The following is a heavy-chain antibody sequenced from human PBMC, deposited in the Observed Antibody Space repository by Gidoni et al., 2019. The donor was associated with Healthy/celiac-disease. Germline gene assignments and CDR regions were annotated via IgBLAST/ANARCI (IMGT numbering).Heavy chain of an antibody. Sequence: EVQLVESGGGLVQQGRSLRLSCPASGFTFGDYAMRWFRQAPGKGLEWVGFMRSKAYGGTTEYAASVKGRFTISRDDSKSIAYLQMNSMKTEDTAVYYCTCPDPDLRYFDWLPLGDYWGQGTLVTVSS. CDR3: TCPDPDLRYFDWLPLGDY. D-gene: IGHD3-9*01. V-gene: IGHV3-49*03. CDR1: GFTFGDYA. CDR2: MRSKAYGGTT. J-gene: IGHJ4*02.